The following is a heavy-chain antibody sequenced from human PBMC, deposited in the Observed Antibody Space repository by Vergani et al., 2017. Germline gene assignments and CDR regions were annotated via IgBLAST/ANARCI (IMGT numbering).Heavy chain of an antibody. J-gene: IGHJ5*02. CDR2: IHPADSDT. CDR1: GYSFTNYW. D-gene: IGHD1-1*01. V-gene: IGHV5-51*01. Sequence: EVQLVQSGAEVKKPGESLKISCQISGYSFTNYWIGWVRQMPGKGLEWMGIIHPADSDTRYSPSFQGQVTISADKSISTAFLQWDSLKASDTALYYCARHTTYTVAWGQGTLVTVSS. CDR3: ARHTTYTVA.